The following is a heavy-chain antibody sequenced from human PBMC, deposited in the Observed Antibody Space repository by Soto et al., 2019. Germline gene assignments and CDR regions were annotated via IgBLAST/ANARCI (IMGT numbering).Heavy chain of an antibody. CDR2: LNPDGSVK. CDR3: ARYPSFGAIDY. V-gene: IGHV3-7*01. J-gene: IGHJ4*02. Sequence: EVQLVESGGGLVQPGGSLRLSCGASVLGFSTSWMAWVRQAPGKGLEGVAGLNPDGSVKTYVDAVRGRVTISRDNAKNSVYLQMHSLRVEDTAIYSCARYPSFGAIDYWGRGTLVTVSP. D-gene: IGHD3-16*01. CDR1: VLGFSTSW.